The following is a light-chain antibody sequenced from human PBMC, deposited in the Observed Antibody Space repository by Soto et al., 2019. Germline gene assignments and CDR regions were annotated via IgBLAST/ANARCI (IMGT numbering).Light chain of an antibody. J-gene: IGKJ4*01. Sequence: DIHLTQSPSFLSASVGDRVTITCRPSQAVPNNMAWYQQKPGKPPKLLIYEESTLHSGVPSRFSGRKSGTQFTPTIDSLQPEDFATYYCQQVKPYPRTFGGGTKVEIK. CDR2: EES. CDR3: QQVKPYPRT. V-gene: IGKV1-9*01. CDR1: QAVPNN.